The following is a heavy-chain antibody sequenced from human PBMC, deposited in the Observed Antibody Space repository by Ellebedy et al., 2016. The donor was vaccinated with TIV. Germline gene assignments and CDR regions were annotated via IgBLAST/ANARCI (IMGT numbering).Heavy chain of an antibody. CDR2: IYYSGST. CDR1: GGSISSYY. Sequence: GSLRLSXTVSGGSISSYYWSWIRQPPGKGLEWIGYIYYSGSTNYNPSLKSRVTISVDTSKNQFSLKLSSVTAADTAVYYCASGDSYSYGPPDYWGQGTLVTVSS. J-gene: IGHJ4*02. V-gene: IGHV4-59*12. D-gene: IGHD5-18*01. CDR3: ASGDSYSYGPPDY.